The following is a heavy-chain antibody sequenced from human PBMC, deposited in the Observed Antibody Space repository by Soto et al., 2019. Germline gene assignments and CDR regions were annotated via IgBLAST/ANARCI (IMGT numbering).Heavy chain of an antibody. J-gene: IGHJ6*01. CDR1: GYSFSSYG. CDR3: ARGGYADSSGSSNFPYYGLDV. Sequence: QVLLVQSGAEVKKPGASVKVFCKASGYSFSSYGVNWVRQAPGQGLEWMGWISPYNEYTFYEQKFQGRVTMSTDTPTRTAYMELRSLRSDDTAVYYCARGGYADSSGSSNFPYYGLDVWGQGTTVTVSS. V-gene: IGHV1-18*01. CDR2: ISPYNEYT. D-gene: IGHD2-15*01.